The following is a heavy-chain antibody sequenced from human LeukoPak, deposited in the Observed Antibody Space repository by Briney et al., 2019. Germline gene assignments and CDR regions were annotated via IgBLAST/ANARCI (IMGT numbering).Heavy chain of an antibody. CDR1: GFTVSSNY. D-gene: IGHD6-6*01. V-gene: IGHV3-53*01. Sequence: GGSLRLSCAASGFTVSSNYMSWVRQAPGKGLEWVSVIYSGGSTYYADSVKGRFTISRDNSKNTLYLQMNSLRAEDTAVYYCARVHKYRYSSSSYYYYYMDVWGKGTTVTVSS. J-gene: IGHJ6*03. CDR2: IYSGGST. CDR3: ARVHKYRYSSSSYYYYYMDV.